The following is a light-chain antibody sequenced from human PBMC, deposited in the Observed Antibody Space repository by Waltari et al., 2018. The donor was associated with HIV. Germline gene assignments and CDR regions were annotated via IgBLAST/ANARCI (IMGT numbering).Light chain of an antibody. V-gene: IGKV1-5*03. CDR3: QQYNVYPWT. CDR2: RAS. CDR1: ENIGNW. J-gene: IGKJ1*01. Sequence: DIEMTQSPSTLSASVGDTVTITCRTSENIGNWLAWYQMKPGKAPDLLIYRASTLKIGVPSRFSGRGSGTEFALTVRGLQPDDFGTFFCQQYNVYPWTFGQGTRVDLK.